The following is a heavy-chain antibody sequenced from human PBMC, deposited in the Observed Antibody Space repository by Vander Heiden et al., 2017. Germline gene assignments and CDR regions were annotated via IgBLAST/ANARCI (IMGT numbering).Heavy chain of an antibody. CDR1: GYTFTRYD. CDR3: AKDLHCSSPSCSTLENDYGRDI. J-gene: IGHJ6*02. Sequence: QVQLVQSGAEVKKPGASVKVSCRASGYTFTRYDIHWVRQATGQGLEGMGRVKPISGGTDYEQKVKGRVTMTRNTSINTVYMELSSLRSEDTAVYFCAKDLHCSSPSCSTLENDYGRDIWGQGTTVTVSS. V-gene: IGHV1-8*01. CDR2: VKPISGGT. D-gene: IGHD2-2*02.